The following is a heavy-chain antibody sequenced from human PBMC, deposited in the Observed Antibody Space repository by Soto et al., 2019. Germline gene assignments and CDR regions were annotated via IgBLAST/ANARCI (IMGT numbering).Heavy chain of an antibody. D-gene: IGHD3-16*02. Sequence: GGSLRLSCAAPGFTFSSYWMHWVRQAPGKGLVWVSRINRDGSSINYADSARGRVTISRDNAKNTLYLQVNGLRPEDTALYYCAKDIGLSLPYDAFDTWGQGTMVTVS. J-gene: IGHJ3*02. V-gene: IGHV3-74*01. CDR3: AKDIGLSLPYDAFDT. CDR1: GFTFSSYW. CDR2: INRDGSSI.